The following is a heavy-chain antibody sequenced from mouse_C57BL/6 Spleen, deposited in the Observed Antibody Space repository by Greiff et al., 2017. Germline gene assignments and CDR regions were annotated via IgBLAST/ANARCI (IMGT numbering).Heavy chain of an antibody. CDR2: IHPNRGST. CDR1: GYAFTSYW. J-gene: IGHJ4*01. V-gene: IGHV1-64*01. Sequence: QVQLQQSGAELVKPGASVKLSCKASGYAFTSYWMHWVKQRPGQGLAWIGMIHPNRGSTTYNEKFKSKATLTVYKSASTAYMQLSSLTSEDSAVYYCARFGYEGNYAMDYWGQGTSVTVSS. D-gene: IGHD2-2*01. CDR3: ARFGYEGNYAMDY.